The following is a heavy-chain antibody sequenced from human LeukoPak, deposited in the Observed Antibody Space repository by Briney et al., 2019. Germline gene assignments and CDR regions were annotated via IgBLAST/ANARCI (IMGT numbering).Heavy chain of an antibody. CDR2: MNHKSGNT. Sequence: ASVTVSCQASGYTFTSCDINWVRQATGQGLEWMGWMNHKSGNTGYGQSFQGRITMTRDISIGTAYIELSNLTSEDTAIYYCTRGSSGRRDNWGQGTLVTVSA. CDR3: TRGSSGRRDN. CDR1: GYTFTSCD. D-gene: IGHD6-19*01. J-gene: IGHJ4*02. V-gene: IGHV1-8*01.